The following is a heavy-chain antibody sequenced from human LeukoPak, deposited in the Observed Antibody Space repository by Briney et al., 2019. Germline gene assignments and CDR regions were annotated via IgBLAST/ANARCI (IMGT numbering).Heavy chain of an antibody. CDR3: ARVYYYDSSGYYYVGGYFDY. J-gene: IGHJ4*02. V-gene: IGHV4-39*07. CDR2: IYYSGYN. Sequence: SETLSLTCTVSGNSISSNNSYWGWIRQPPGKGLEWIGRIYYSGYNYYNASLKSRVTISVDTSKNQFSLKLSSVTAADTAVYYCARVYYYDSSGYYYVGGYFDYWGQGTLVTVSS. D-gene: IGHD3-22*01. CDR1: GNSISSNNSY.